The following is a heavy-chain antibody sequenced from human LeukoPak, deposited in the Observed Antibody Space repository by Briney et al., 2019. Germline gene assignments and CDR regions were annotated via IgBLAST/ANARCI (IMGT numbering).Heavy chain of an antibody. Sequence: SETLSLTCTVSGGSISSSSYYWGWIRQPPGKGLEWIGEINHSGSTNYNPSLKSRVTISVDTSKNQFSLKLSSVTAADTAVYYCARALYYDFWSGYPKPYYYYMDVWGKGTTVTVSS. CDR3: ARALYYDFWSGYPKPYYYYMDV. CDR2: INHSGST. CDR1: GGSISSSSYY. J-gene: IGHJ6*03. D-gene: IGHD3-3*01. V-gene: IGHV4-39*07.